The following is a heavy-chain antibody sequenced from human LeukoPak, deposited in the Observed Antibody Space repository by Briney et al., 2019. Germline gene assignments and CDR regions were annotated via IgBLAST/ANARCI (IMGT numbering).Heavy chain of an antibody. CDR2: IIPIFGTA. V-gene: IGHV1-69*05. J-gene: IGHJ4*02. D-gene: IGHD2-15*01. CDR3: ARASYCSGGSCYSDY. CDR1: GGTFSSYA. Sequence: SVKVSCKASGGTFSSYAISWVRQAPGQGLEWMGGIIPIFGTANYAQKFQGRVTMTTDTSTSTAYMELRSLKSDDTAVYYCARASYCSGGSCYSDYWGQGTLVTVSS.